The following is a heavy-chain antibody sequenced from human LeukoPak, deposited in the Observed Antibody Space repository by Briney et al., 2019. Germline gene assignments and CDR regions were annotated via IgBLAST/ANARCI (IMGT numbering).Heavy chain of an antibody. J-gene: IGHJ4*02. D-gene: IGHD1-7*01. CDR1: GYTFTSYD. V-gene: IGHV1-8*01. CDR2: MNPNSGNT. Sequence: ASVKVSCKASGYTFTSYDINWVRQATGQGLEWMGWMNPNSGNTGYAQKFQGRVTMTRNTSISTAYMELSSLRSEDTAVYYCARVRNWNYDPGGETFDYWGQGTLVTVSS. CDR3: ARVRNWNYDPGGETFDY.